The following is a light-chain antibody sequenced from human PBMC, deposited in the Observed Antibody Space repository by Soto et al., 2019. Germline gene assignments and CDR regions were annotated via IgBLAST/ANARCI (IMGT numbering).Light chain of an antibody. CDR3: SSYTSSSTQV. CDR2: DVR. CDR1: SSDVGGYNY. V-gene: IGLV2-14*01. J-gene: IGLJ1*01. Sequence: QSVLTQPASVSGSPGQSITISCTGTSSDVGGYNYVSWYQQHPGKAPKLMIYDVRNRPSGVSNRFSGSKSGNTASLTISGLQAEDEADYYCSSYTSSSTQVFGTGTKVT.